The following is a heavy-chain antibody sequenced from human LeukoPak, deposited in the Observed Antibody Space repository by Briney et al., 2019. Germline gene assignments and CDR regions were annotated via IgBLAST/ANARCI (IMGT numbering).Heavy chain of an antibody. Sequence: LSGGSPRLSCAAPGFTFSGSAMHWVRQASGKGLEWVGRIRSKANSYATAYAASVKGRSTISRDDSKNTAYLQMNSLKTEDTAVYYCTGKMAVDDYWGQGTLVTVSS. J-gene: IGHJ4*02. CDR1: GFTFSGSA. V-gene: IGHV3-73*01. CDR3: TGKMAVDDY. CDR2: IRSKANSYAT. D-gene: IGHD5-24*01.